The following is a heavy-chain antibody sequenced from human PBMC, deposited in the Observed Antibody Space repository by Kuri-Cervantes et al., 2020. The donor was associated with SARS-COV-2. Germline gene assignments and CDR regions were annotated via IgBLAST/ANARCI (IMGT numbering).Heavy chain of an antibody. CDR2: ISGSGGST. J-gene: IGHJ4*02. CDR3: AKDQWELLGGGY. CDR1: GFTFSSYA. V-gene: IGHV3-23*01. Sequence: GESLKISCAASGFTFSSYAMSWVRQAPGKGLEWVSAISGSGGSTYYADSVKGRFTISRDNSKNTLYLQMNSLRAEDTAVYYCAKDQWELLGGGYWGQGTLGTVSS. D-gene: IGHD1-26*01.